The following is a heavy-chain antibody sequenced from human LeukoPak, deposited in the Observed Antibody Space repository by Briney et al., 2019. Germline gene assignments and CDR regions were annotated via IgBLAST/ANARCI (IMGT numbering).Heavy chain of an antibody. CDR3: ARGEGGYNYAF. J-gene: IGHJ4*02. CDR2: INPADSGT. Sequence: GESLKISCKTSGYSFTSYWIAWVRQIPGKGLEWVGIINPADSGTRYSLSLQGQVTISADRSISTAYLQWSSLKASDTAIYYCARGEGGYNYAFWGQGTLVSVSS. CDR1: GYSFTSYW. V-gene: IGHV5-51*01. D-gene: IGHD5-24*01.